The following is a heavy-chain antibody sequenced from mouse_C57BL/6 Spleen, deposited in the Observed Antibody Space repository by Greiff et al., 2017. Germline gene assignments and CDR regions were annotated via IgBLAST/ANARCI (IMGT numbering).Heavy chain of an antibody. CDR1: GYAFSSSW. CDR2: IYPGDGDT. D-gene: IGHD1-1*01. J-gene: IGHJ2*01. V-gene: IGHV1-82*01. Sequence: QVHLQQSGPELVKPGASVKISCKASGYAFSSSWMNWVKQRPGKGLEWIGRIYPGDGDTNYNGKFKGKATLTADKSSSTAYMQLSSLTSEDSAVYFCARDGSSLFDYWGQGTTLTVSA. CDR3: ARDGSSLFDY.